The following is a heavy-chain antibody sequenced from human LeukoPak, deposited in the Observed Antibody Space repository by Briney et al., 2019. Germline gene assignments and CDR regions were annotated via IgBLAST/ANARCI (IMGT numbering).Heavy chain of an antibody. J-gene: IGHJ4*02. CDR1: GGSFSGYY. CDR3: GGGSGYYSLIDY. Sequence: PSETLSLTCAVYGGSFSGYYWSWIRQPPGKGLEWIGEINHSGSTNYNPSLKSRVTISVDTSKNQFSLKLSSVTAADTAVYYCGGGSGYYSLIDYWGQGTLVTVSS. D-gene: IGHD3-22*01. CDR2: INHSGST. V-gene: IGHV4-34*01.